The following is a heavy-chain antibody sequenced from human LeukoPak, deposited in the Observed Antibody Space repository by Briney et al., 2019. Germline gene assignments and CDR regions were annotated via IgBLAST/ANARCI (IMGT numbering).Heavy chain of an antibody. CDR2: VYWDDDK. V-gene: IGHV2-5*02. CDR1: GFSLSTTGVG. J-gene: IGHJ4*02. D-gene: IGHD3-10*01. Sequence: SGPTLVNPTQTLTLTCTFSGFSLSTTGVGAGWIRQPPGKALEWLAHVYWDDDKRYSPSLKTRLNITKDTSKNQVVLTMTNMDPVDTATYFCARPYFFGAGLYFDYWGQGSLVTVSS. CDR3: ARPYFFGAGLYFDY.